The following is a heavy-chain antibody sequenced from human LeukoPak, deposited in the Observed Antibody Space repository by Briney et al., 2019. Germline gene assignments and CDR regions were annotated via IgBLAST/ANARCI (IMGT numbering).Heavy chain of an antibody. Sequence: GGSLRLSCTASGFTFSTYWMSWVRQAPGKGLEWVANIKQDGSDKNYVDSVKGRFTISRDNAKNSLYLQMDPLRAEDTAVYYCARTNRGSGWYPFDSWGQGTLVTVSS. CDR1: GFTFSTYW. CDR2: IKQDGSDK. CDR3: ARTNRGSGWYPFDS. V-gene: IGHV3-7*01. J-gene: IGHJ4*02. D-gene: IGHD6-19*01.